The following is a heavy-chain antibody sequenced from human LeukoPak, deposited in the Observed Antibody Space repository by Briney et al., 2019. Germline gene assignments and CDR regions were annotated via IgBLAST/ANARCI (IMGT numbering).Heavy chain of an antibody. CDR2: INGRGDNT. J-gene: IGHJ5*02. D-gene: IGHD2/OR15-2a*01. V-gene: IGHV3-23*01. CDR3: AKDRVSPGFNLFDP. Sequence: GGALRLSCAASGFTFSSYAMNWVRQAPGKGLEWVSAINGRGDNTYYADSVKGRCTISRDNSKSTLFLQMNSLRAEDTAIYYCAKDRVSPGFNLFDPWGQGTLVTVSS. CDR1: GFTFSSYA.